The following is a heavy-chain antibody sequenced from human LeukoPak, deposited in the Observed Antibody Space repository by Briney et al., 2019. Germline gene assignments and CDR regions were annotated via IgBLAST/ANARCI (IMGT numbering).Heavy chain of an antibody. CDR1: GYSISSGYY. Sequence: SETLSLTCAVSGYSISSGYYWGWIRQPPGKGLEWIGSIYHSGSTYYNPSLKSRVTISVDTSKNQFSLKLNSVTAADTAVYYCARHSGYVTAYYYYYMDVWGKGTTVTVSS. J-gene: IGHJ6*03. V-gene: IGHV4-38-2*01. D-gene: IGHD5-12*01. CDR2: IYHSGST. CDR3: ARHSGYVTAYYYYYMDV.